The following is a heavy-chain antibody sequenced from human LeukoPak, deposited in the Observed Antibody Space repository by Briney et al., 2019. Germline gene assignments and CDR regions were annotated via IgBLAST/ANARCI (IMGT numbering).Heavy chain of an antibody. J-gene: IGHJ4*02. CDR3: AKVGLAGGNKGSPYFDY. CDR1: GFTFSSYA. CDR2: ISGST. V-gene: IGHV3-23*01. Sequence: PGGSLRLSCAASGFTFSSYAMNWVRQAPGKGPEWVSTISGSTYYADSVKGRFSISRDNSKNTIYLQMNSLRVEDTAVYYCAKVGLAGGNKGSPYFDYWGQGTLVTVSS. D-gene: IGHD1-26*01.